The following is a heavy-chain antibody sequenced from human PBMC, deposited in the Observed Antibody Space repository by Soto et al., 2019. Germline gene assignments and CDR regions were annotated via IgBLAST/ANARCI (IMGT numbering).Heavy chain of an antibody. D-gene: IGHD2-8*01. CDR3: ARGIGYCTTGVGYLDYYYGMDV. J-gene: IGHJ6*02. CDR1: CGSISSYY. Sequence: PSETLSLTCTVSCGSISSYYWSGIRHHPGKGLEWIGYIYYSGSTNYNPSLKSRVTISVETSKNQFSLKLSSVTAADTAVYYGARGIGYCTTGVGYLDYYYGMDVWGQGTTVTVSS. CDR2: IYYSGST. V-gene: IGHV4-59*01.